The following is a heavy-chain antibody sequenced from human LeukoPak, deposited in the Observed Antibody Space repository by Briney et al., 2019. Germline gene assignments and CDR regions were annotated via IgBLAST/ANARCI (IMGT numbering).Heavy chain of an antibody. CDR3: ARLRFYYDSSGYNYFDY. CDR1: RGSISRTSYS. Sequence: SETLSLTCSVSRGSISRTSYSWGWIRQPPGKGLEWIGNIYYTGTDYHNPSLKSRVTISLDTSKSHFSLNLSSVTAADTAIYYCARLRFYYDSSGYNYFDYWGPGTLITVSS. D-gene: IGHD3-22*01. CDR2: IYYTGTD. V-gene: IGHV4-39*07. J-gene: IGHJ4*02.